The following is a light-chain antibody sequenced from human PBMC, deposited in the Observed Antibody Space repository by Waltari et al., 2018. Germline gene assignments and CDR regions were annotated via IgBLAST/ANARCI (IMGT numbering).Light chain of an antibody. CDR2: AAS. CDR3: QQYFTIALA. J-gene: IGKJ4*01. Sequence: DIQMTQSPSSLSASVGDRVTITCRASPGIRNSLAWYQQKPGKAPKLLLYAASILESGVPPRFSGSGSGTDYTLTISCLQPEDFTTYYCQQYFTIALACGGGTKVDIE. V-gene: IGKV1-NL1*01. CDR1: PGIRNS.